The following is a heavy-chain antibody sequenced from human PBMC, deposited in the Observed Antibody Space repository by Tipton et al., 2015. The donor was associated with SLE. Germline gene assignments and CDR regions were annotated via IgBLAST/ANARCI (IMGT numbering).Heavy chain of an antibody. CDR2: IRSKAYGGTT. CDR3: TTNPIAVAADFDY. Sequence: SLRLSCTASGFTFGDYAMSWVRPAPGKGLEWVGFIRSKAYGGTTEYAASVKGRFTISRDDSKSIAYLQMNSLKTEDTAVYYCTTNPIAVAADFDYWGQGTLVTVSS. D-gene: IGHD6-19*01. V-gene: IGHV3-49*04. CDR1: GFTFGDYA. J-gene: IGHJ4*02.